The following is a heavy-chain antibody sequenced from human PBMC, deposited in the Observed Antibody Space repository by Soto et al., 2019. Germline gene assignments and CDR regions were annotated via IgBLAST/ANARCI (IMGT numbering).Heavy chain of an antibody. Sequence: SVKVSCKASGGTFSSYAISWVRQAPGQGLEWMGGIIPIFGTANYAQKFQGRVTITADESTSTAYMELSSLRSEDTAVYYCARDYRIRWPRGSDSGFDIWGQGTMVTVSS. CDR1: GGTFSSYA. CDR2: IIPIFGTA. J-gene: IGHJ3*02. CDR3: ARDYRIRWPRGSDSGFDI. V-gene: IGHV1-69*13. D-gene: IGHD1-26*01.